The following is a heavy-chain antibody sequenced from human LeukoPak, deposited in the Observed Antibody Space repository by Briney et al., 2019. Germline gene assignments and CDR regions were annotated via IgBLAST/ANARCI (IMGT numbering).Heavy chain of an antibody. CDR2: IKPDGSEM. CDR3: VRDSLGWGVREVTYYYYYMDV. J-gene: IGHJ6*03. Sequence: GGSLRLSCAASGFTFSTYGMNWVRQAPGKGLEWVANIKPDGSEMFYVDSVKGRFTISRDNAKNSLYLQINSLRADDTAVYYCVRDSLGWGVREVTYYYYYMDVWGKGTTVTISS. V-gene: IGHV3-7*01. D-gene: IGHD3-10*01. CDR1: GFTFSTYG.